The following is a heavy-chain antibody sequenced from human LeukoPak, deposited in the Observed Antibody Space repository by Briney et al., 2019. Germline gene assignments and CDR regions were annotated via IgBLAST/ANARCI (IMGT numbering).Heavy chain of an antibody. CDR1: GFSVSYYY. D-gene: IGHD3-10*01. CDR2: LSGRGSPI. CDR3: AKDLWFGVFDY. J-gene: IGHJ4*02. V-gene: IGHV3-11*01. Sequence: GGSLRLSCAASGFSVSYYYMTWIRQAPGKGLEWISHLSGRGSPIYYADSVKGRFTISRDNPKKSVYLQMNSLRAEDTAVYYCAKDLWFGVFDYWGQGTLVTVSS.